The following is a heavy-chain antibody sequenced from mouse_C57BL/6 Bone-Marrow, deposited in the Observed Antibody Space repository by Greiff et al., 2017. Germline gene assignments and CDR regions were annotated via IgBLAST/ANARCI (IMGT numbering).Heavy chain of an antibody. CDR2: INPNNGGT. D-gene: IGHD2-3*01. CDR3: AREADGYLLYFDY. J-gene: IGHJ2*01. V-gene: IGHV1-18*01. CDR1: GYTFTDYN. Sequence: EVQLQQSGPELVKPGASVKIPCKASGYTFTDYNMDWVKQSHGKSLEWIGDINPNNGGTIYNQKFKGKATLTVDKSSSTAYMELRSLTSEDTAVYYWAREADGYLLYFDYWGQGTTLTVSA.